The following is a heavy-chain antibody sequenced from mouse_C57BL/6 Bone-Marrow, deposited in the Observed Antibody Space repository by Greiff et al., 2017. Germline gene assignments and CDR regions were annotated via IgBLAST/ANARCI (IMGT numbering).Heavy chain of an antibody. J-gene: IGHJ4*01. CDR3: AINGYYLYAMDY. V-gene: IGHV1-74*01. CDR2: IHPSDSDT. CDR1: GYTFTSYW. Sequence: VQLQQPGAELVKPGASVKVSCKASGYTFTSYWMHWVKQRPGQGLEWIGRIHPSDSDTNYNQKFKGKDTLTVDKSSSTAYMQLSSLTSEDSAVYYCAINGYYLYAMDYWGQGTSVTVSS. D-gene: IGHD2-3*01.